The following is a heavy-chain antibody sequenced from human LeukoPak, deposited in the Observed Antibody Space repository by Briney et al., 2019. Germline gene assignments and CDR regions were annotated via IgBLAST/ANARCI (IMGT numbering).Heavy chain of an antibody. D-gene: IGHD3-10*01. V-gene: IGHV3-21*01. J-gene: IGHJ6*02. CDR2: ISSSSSYI. CDR1: GFTFSSYS. Sequence: GGSLRLSCAASGFTFSSYSMNWVRQAPGKGLEWVSSISSSSSYIYYVDSVKGRFTISRDNAKNSLYLQMNSLRAEDTAVYYCARDLEVLLRFGELFHYYYYGMDVWGQGTTVTVSS. CDR3: ARDLEVLLRFGELFHYYYYGMDV.